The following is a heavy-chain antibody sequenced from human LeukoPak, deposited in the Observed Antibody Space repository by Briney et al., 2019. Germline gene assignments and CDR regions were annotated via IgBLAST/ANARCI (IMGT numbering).Heavy chain of an antibody. CDR1: GGSFSGYY. J-gene: IGHJ3*02. CDR3: AEDTANQDAFDI. CDR2: INHSGST. Sequence: TSETLSLTCAVYGGSFSGYYWSWIRQPPGKGLEWIGEINHSGSTNYNPSLKSRVTISVDTSKNQFSLKLSSVTAADTAVYYCAEDTANQDAFDIWGQGTMVTVSS. D-gene: IGHD5-18*01. V-gene: IGHV4-34*01.